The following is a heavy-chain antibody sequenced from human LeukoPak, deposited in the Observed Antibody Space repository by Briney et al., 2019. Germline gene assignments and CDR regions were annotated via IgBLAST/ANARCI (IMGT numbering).Heavy chain of an antibody. CDR3: ARELAGIFDY. V-gene: IGHV3-64*02. J-gene: IGHJ4*02. D-gene: IGHD6-19*01. CDR2: ISGDGGST. Sequence: GGSLRLSCAASGFTFSSHAMHWVRQAPGKGLEYISVISGDGGSTHYTDSVKGRFTISRDNSKNTLYLRMGSLRAEDMAVYYCARELAGIFDYWGQGTLVTVSS. CDR1: GFTFSSHA.